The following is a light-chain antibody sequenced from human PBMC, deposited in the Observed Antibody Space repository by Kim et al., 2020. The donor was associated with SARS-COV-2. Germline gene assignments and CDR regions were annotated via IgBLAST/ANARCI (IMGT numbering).Light chain of an antibody. CDR2: DAS. V-gene: IGKV1-33*01. CDR3: QKYDLT. CDR1: QDISNY. Sequence: DIQMTQSPSSLSASVGDRVTITCQASQDISNYLNWYQQKPGKAPKHLIYDASNLETGVPSRFSGSGSGTDFTFTISSLQPEDIATYYCQKYDLTFGGGTKVDIK. J-gene: IGKJ4*01.